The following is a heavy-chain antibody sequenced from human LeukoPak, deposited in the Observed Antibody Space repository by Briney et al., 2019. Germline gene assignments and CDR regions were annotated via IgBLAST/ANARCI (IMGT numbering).Heavy chain of an antibody. J-gene: IGHJ4*02. CDR1: GFTFSSYA. Sequence: PGGSLRLSCAASGFTFSSYAMSWVRQAPGKGLEWVSAISGSGGSTYYADSVKGRFTISRDNSKNTLYLQMNSLRAEDTAVYYCAKDGGSMWPVVVPAAIRFVDYWGQGTLVTVSS. CDR3: AKDGGSMWPVVVPAAIRFVDY. CDR2: ISGSGGST. V-gene: IGHV3-23*01. D-gene: IGHD2-2*02.